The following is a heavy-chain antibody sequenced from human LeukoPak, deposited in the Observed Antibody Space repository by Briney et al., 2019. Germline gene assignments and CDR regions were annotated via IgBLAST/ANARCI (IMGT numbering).Heavy chain of an antibody. CDR1: GYTFTSYG. D-gene: IGHD3-22*01. V-gene: IGHV1-18*01. CDR2: ISAYNGNT. CDR3: ASPASSGYYYGGDY. J-gene: IGHJ4*02. Sequence: ASVKVSCKASGYTFTSYGISWVRQAPGQGLEWMGWISAYNGNTNYAQKLQGRVTMTTDTSTSTAYMELSSLRSEDTAVYYCASPASSGYYYGGDYWGQGTLVTVSS.